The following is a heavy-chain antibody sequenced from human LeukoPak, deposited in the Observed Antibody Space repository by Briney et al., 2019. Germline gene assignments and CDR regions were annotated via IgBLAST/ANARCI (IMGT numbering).Heavy chain of an antibody. J-gene: IGHJ6*03. D-gene: IGHD1-1*01. V-gene: IGHV1-18*01. CDR1: GYTLTELS. CDR2: ISAYNGNT. CDR3: ARGFSDDVGYYYYYYMDV. Sequence: ASVKVSCKVSGYTLTELSMHWVRQAPGQGLEWMGWISAYNGNTNYAQKLQGRVTMTTDTSTSAAYMELRSLRSDDTAVYYCARGFSDDVGYYYYYYMDVWGKGTTVTVSS.